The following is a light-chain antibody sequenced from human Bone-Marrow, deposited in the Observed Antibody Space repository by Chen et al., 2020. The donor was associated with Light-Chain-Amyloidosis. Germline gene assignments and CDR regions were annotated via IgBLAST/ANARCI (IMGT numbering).Light chain of an antibody. CDR1: QSISSW. J-gene: IGKJ4*01. CDR2: KAS. CDR3: QQWNSPST. V-gene: IGKV1-5*03. Sequence: DIQMTQSPSTLSASVGDRVTITCRASQSISSWLSWYQQKPGKAPKLLIYKASSLESGVPSRFSGSGSGTEFTLTSSSLQPDDFATYYCQQWNSPSTFGGGTKVEI.